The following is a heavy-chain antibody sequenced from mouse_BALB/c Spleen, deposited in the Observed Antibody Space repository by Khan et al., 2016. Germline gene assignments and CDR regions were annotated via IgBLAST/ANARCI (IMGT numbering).Heavy chain of an antibody. D-gene: IGHD1-1*02. Sequence: QVQLQQSGAELARPGASVKLSCKASGYTFTSYWMQWVKQRPGQGLEWIGAIYPGDGDTRYTQKFKGKATLTADKSSSTAYLQLSSLASEDSAVYYCARMGVGGFLYWGQGTTLTVSS. CDR2: IYPGDGDT. CDR3: ARMGVGGFLY. J-gene: IGHJ2*01. V-gene: IGHV1-87*01. CDR1: GYTFTSYW.